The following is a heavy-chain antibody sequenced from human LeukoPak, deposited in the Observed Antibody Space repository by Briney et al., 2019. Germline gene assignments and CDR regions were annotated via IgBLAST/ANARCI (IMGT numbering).Heavy chain of an antibody. Sequence: PSETLSLTCNVTGGSISSSSYYWGWIRQPPGKGLEWIGSIYYSGATYYNPSLESRVTILVDTSKNQFSLKLSSVTATDTAVYYCASPLGYCSSTNCYGDYWGQGTLVTVSS. CDR1: GGSISSSSYY. J-gene: IGHJ4*02. V-gene: IGHV4-39*01. D-gene: IGHD2-2*01. CDR2: IYYSGAT. CDR3: ASPLGYCSSTNCYGDY.